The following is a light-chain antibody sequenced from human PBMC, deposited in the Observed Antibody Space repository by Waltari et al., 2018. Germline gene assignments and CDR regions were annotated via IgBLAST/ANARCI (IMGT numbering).Light chain of an antibody. CDR1: VLAKKY. CDR3: YSATDNYRV. J-gene: IGLJ3*02. CDR2: KNR. V-gene: IGLV3-27*01. Sequence: SYELTQPSSVSVSPGQTARITSSGAVLAKKYARGFKQKPGQAPVVVIYKNRERPSGIPERFSGSSSGTTVTLTISGAQVEDEGDYYCYSATDNYRVFGGGTKLTVL.